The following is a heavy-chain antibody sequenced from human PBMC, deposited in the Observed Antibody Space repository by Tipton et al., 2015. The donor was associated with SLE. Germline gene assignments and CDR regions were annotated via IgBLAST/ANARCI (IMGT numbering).Heavy chain of an antibody. CDR3: ARLLVVYAFDI. CDR2: IYYSGST. CDR1: GGSISSSSYY. Sequence: TLSLTCTVSGGSISSSSYYWGWIRPPPGKGLGWSGSIYYSGSTYYNPSLKSRVTISVDTYKNQFSLKLSSVTAADTAVYYCARLLVVYAFDIWGQGTMVTVAS. D-gene: IGHD2-8*02. V-gene: IGHV4-39*07. J-gene: IGHJ3*02.